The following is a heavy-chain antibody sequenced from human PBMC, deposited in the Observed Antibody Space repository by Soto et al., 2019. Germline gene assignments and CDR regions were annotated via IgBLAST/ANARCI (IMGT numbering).Heavy chain of an antibody. V-gene: IGHV4-59*01. Sequence: SETLSLTCTVSGGSISSYFWSWIRQTPGKGLEWIGYIYYSGNTNYNPSLKSRVTISVDTSKNQFSLKLSSVTAADTAVYYCARVYACNRDVYFDYWGQGTLVTVSS. CDR3: ARVYACNRDVYFDY. D-gene: IGHD2-8*01. J-gene: IGHJ4*02. CDR2: IYYSGNT. CDR1: GGSISSYF.